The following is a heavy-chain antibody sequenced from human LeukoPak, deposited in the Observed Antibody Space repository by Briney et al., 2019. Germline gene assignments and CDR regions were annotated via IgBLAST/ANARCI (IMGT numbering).Heavy chain of an antibody. CDR2: ISYDGSTK. CDR3: ARAFADAFDI. J-gene: IGHJ3*02. CDR1: GFTFSSYG. V-gene: IGHV3-30*03. Sequence: GRSLRLSCAVSGFTFSSYGMHWVRQAPGKGLEWVAVISYDGSTKYYADSVKGRFTISRDNSKNTVYLQMISLRAEETAVYYCARAFADAFDIWGQGTMVTVSS.